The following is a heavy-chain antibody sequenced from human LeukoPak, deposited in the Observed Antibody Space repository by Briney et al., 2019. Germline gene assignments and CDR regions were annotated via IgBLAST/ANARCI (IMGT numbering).Heavy chain of an antibody. V-gene: IGHV4-31*03. D-gene: IGHD3-9*01. J-gene: IGHJ4*02. CDR1: GGSISSGGYY. CDR2: IYYSGST. CDR3: ATLGAYYDILTGYHRGSFDY. Sequence: SETLSLTCTVPGGSISSGGYYWSWIRQHPGKGLEWIGYIYYSGSTYYNPSLKSRVTISVDTSKNQFSLKLSSVTAADTAVYYCATLGAYYDILTGYHRGSFDYWGQGTLVTVSS.